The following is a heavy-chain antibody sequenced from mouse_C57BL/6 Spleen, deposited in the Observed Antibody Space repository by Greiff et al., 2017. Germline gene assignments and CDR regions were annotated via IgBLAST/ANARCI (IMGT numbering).Heavy chain of an antibody. CDR1: GYTFTSYW. Sequence: QVQLQQPGAELVRPGSSVKLSCKASGYTFTSYWMHWVKQRPIQGLEWIGNIDPSDSETHYNQKFKDKATLTVDKSSSTAYMQLSSLTSEDSAVYYCARSYGKGYFDYWGQGTTLTVSS. J-gene: IGHJ2*01. V-gene: IGHV1-52*01. CDR2: IDPSDSET. D-gene: IGHD2-1*01. CDR3: ARSYGKGYFDY.